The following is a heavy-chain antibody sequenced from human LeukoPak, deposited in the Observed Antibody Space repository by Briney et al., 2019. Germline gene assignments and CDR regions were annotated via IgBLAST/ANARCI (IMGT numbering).Heavy chain of an antibody. CDR1: GGTISSYA. J-gene: IGHJ6*02. CDR2: IIPIFGTA. D-gene: IGHD3-10*01. CDR3: AGPSMVRGTEYYYYGMDV. V-gene: IGHV1-69*01. Sequence: ASVKVSCKASGGTISSYAISWVRQAPGQGLEWMGGIIPIFGTANYAQKFQGRVTITADESTSTAYMELSSLRSEDTAVYYCAGPSMVRGTEYYYYGMDVWGQGTTVTVSS.